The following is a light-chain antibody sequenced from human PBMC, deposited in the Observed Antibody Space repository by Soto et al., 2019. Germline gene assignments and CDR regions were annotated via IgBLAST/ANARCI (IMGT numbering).Light chain of an antibody. J-gene: IGLJ1*01. CDR3: QSYDRSLRTDV. CDR1: SSNIGAGYD. CDR2: GNS. V-gene: IGLV1-40*01. Sequence: QSALTQPPSVSGAPGQRVTISCSGSSSNIGAGYDVNWYRQLPGTAPKLLIYGNSDRPSGVPDRFSGSKSGTSASLAITGLQAEDEADYFCQSYDRSLRTDVFGTGTKVTVL.